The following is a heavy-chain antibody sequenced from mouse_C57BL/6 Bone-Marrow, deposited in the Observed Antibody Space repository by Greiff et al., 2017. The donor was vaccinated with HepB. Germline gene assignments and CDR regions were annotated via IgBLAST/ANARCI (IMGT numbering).Heavy chain of an antibody. J-gene: IGHJ1*03. D-gene: IGHD1-1*01. V-gene: IGHV1-22*01. CDR2: INPNNGGT. CDR3: ARNGSSYWYFDV. Sequence: VQLKQSGPELVKPGASVKMSCKASGYTFTDYNMHWVKQSHGKSLEWIGYINPNNGGTSYNQKFKGKATLTVNKSSSTAYKELRSQTSEDSAVYYCARNGSSYWYFDVWGTGTTVTVAS. CDR1: GYTFTDYN.